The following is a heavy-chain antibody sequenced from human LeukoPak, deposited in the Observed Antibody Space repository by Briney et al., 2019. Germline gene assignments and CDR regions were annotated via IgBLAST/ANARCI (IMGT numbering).Heavy chain of an antibody. CDR2: ISYDGSNK. CDR3: ARPPSSTSSFAFDI. V-gene: IGHV3-30-3*01. CDR1: GFLFNTNW. Sequence: PGGSLRLSCAGSGFLFNTNWMTWVRQAPGKGLEWVAVISYDGSNKYYADSVKGRFTISRDNSKNTLYLQMNSLRAEDTAVYYCARPPSSTSSFAFDIWGQGTMVTVSS. D-gene: IGHD2-2*01. J-gene: IGHJ3*02.